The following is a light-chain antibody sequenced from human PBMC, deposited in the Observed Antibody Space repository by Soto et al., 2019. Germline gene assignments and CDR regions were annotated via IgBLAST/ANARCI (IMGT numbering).Light chain of an antibody. V-gene: IGKV1-9*01. CDR1: QGISSY. Sequence: DIQMTQSPSSLSASVGARVTVTCRASQGISSYLAWYQQKAGKAPKLLIYAASTLRSGVPSRFSGSGSATDFTLTISSLQPDDFATYYCQQLNTYPPTFGQGAKVDIK. CDR3: QQLNTYPPT. CDR2: AAS. J-gene: IGKJ1*01.